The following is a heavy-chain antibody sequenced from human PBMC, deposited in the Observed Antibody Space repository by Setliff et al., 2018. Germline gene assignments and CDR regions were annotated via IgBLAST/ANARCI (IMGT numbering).Heavy chain of an antibody. CDR1: GYSLTRYY. CDR3: ARDILLVEGVSVTGCWFDP. CDR2: INPGGGSA. J-gene: IGHJ5*02. V-gene: IGHV1-46*01. Sequence: ASVKVSCKASGYSLTRYYMHWVRQAPGQGLEWMGIINPGGGSASYAEKFQGRVTMTADTSTSTAYMELRSLRFDDTAVYYCARDILLVEGVSVTGCWFDPWGQGALVTVSS. D-gene: IGHD3-9*01.